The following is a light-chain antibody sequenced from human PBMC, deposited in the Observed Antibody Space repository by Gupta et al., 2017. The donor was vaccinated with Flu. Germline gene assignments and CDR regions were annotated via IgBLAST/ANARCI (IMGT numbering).Light chain of an antibody. CDR2: KAS. CDR1: QSVSSS. CDR3: QKDYSVLFT. J-gene: IGKJ3*01. V-gene: IGKV1-5*03. Sequence: DIQMTQSPSTLSASVGDRVTITCRASQSVSSSLAWYQQTSGKAPKLLIYKASTLGSGVPARFSGSGSETEFTLTISSLQPDDFATYYCQKDYSVLFTFGHGTNVDFK.